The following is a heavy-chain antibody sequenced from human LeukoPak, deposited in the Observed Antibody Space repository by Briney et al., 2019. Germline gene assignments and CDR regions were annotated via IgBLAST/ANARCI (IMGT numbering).Heavy chain of an antibody. CDR1: GYAFTSYY. Sequence: ASVKVSCKASGYAFTSYYMHWARQAPGQGLEWMGIINPSGGSTSYAQKFQGRVTITRDTSASTAYMELSSLRSEDTAVYYCASGSTSSIFVYWGQGTLVTVSS. J-gene: IGHJ4*02. D-gene: IGHD2-2*01. V-gene: IGHV1-46*01. CDR2: INPSGGST. CDR3: ASGSTSSIFVY.